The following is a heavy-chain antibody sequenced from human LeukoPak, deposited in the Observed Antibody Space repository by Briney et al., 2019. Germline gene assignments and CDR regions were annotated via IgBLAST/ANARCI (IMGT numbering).Heavy chain of an antibody. CDR3: ASTLITFGGLMTFYFDS. V-gene: IGHV4-59*01. CDR2: IYSSGST. Sequence: SETLSLTCTISGASISDYCWSWIRQSPGKGLEWIGYIYSSGSTNYNPSLNRRVTISVDTSKKHFSLKLTSVTAADTGVYYCASTLITFGGLMTFYFDSWGQGTLVTVSS. D-gene: IGHD3-16*01. J-gene: IGHJ4*02. CDR1: GASISDYC.